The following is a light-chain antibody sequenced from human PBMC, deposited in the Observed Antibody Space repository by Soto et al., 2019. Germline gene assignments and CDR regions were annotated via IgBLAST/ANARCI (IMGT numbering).Light chain of an antibody. Sequence: EIVMTQSPATLSVSPGERVTLSCRASQSLSGNLAWYQQKPGLAPRLLINRASTRATGIPARFSGRGSETEFTLTISSLQSEDFAVYYCQQYNNWPRTFGQGTKVEIK. J-gene: IGKJ1*01. V-gene: IGKV3-15*01. CDR2: RAS. CDR1: QSLSGN. CDR3: QQYNNWPRT.